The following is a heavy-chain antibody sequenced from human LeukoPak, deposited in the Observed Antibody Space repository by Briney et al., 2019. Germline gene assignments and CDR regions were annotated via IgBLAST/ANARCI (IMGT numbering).Heavy chain of an antibody. CDR3: AREGKVRIAAAEFDP. J-gene: IGHJ5*02. CDR2: ISHSGTT. D-gene: IGHD6-13*01. CDR1: GASISRPYW. V-gene: IGHV4-4*02. Sequence: SETLSLTCGVSGASISRPYWWIWVRPPPGKGLEWIAEISHSGTTHYNPSLKSRVIISVDKSKNQVFLKLYSVTAADTAVYYCAREGKVRIAAAEFDPWGQGTLVTVSS.